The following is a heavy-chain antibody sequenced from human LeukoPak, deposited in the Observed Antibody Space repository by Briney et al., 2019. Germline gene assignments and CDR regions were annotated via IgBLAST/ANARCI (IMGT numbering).Heavy chain of an antibody. D-gene: IGHD6-13*01. CDR3: ARGRDRGIAAAGEYFQH. CDR2: INHTGST. V-gene: IGHV4-34*01. CDR1: GGSFSGYY. Sequence: PSETLSLTCAVYGGSFSGYYWSWIRQPPGKGLEWIGEINHTGSTNYNPSPKSRVTISVDTSKNQFSLKLSSVTAADTAVYYCARGRDRGIAAAGEYFQHWGQGTLVTVSS. J-gene: IGHJ1*01.